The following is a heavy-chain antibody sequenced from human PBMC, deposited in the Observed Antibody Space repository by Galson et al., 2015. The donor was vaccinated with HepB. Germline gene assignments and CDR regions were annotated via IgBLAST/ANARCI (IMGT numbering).Heavy chain of an antibody. CDR3: ARGGGSSARGMDV. CDR2: ISGNNGDT. D-gene: IGHD1-26*01. CDR1: GYTFTGYD. Sequence: SVKVSCKESGYTFTGYDVSWVRQAPGQGLEWMGWISGNNGDTNYAKKLRGRVTVTTDTSTSTAYMELRSLRSDDTAVYYCARGGGSSARGMDVWGQGTTVTVSS. V-gene: IGHV1-18*04. J-gene: IGHJ6*02.